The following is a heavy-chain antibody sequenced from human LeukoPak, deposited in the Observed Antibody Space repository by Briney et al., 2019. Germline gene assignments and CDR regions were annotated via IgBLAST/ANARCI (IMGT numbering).Heavy chain of an antibody. V-gene: IGHV4-34*01. CDR3: ASFAREHSPFQH. J-gene: IGHJ1*01. CDR2: INHSGST. Sequence: SETLSLTCAVYGGSFSGYYWSWIRQPPGKGLEWIGEINHSGSTNYNPSLKSRVTISVDTSKNQFSLKLSSVTAADTAVYYCASFAREHSPFQHWGQGTLVTVPS. D-gene: IGHD1/OR15-1a*01. CDR1: GGSFSGYY.